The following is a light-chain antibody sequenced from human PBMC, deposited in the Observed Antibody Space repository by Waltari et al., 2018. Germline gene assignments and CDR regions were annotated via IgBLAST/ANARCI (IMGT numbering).Light chain of an antibody. CDR3: HGWVASTDHPE. V-gene: IGLV3-21*04. Sequence: SYVLTQPPSVSVAPGKTARITCGGNNIGSKSVHWYQQKPGQAPVLVIYHDTDRPSGIPERFSGSNSGNTATLTISRVEAGDEADYYCHGWVASTDHPEFGGGTKVTVL. CDR2: HDT. J-gene: IGLJ3*02. CDR1: NIGSKS.